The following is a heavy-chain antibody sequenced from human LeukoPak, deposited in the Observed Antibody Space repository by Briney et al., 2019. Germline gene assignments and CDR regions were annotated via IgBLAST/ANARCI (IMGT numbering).Heavy chain of an antibody. CDR3: ATSRDRIAAAGRDEFDY. V-gene: IGHV1-2*06. Sequence: ASVKVSCKASGYTFTDYYIHWVRQAPRQGLEWMGRINPNSGGTNYAQKFQGRVTMTRDTSISTAYMELSRLSSDDTAVYYCATSRDRIAAAGRDEFDYWGQGTLVTVSS. D-gene: IGHD6-13*01. J-gene: IGHJ4*02. CDR2: INPNSGGT. CDR1: GYTFTDYY.